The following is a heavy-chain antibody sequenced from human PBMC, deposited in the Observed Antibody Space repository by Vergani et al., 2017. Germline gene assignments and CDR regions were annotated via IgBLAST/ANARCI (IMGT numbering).Heavy chain of an antibody. CDR2: IYYSGST. CDR3: ARVAYCSGGSCYPPRVDY. Sequence: QVQLQESGPGLVKPSQTLSLTCTVSGGSISSGGYYWSWTRQHPGKGLEWIGYIYYSGSTYYNPSLKSRVTISVDTSKNQFSLKLSSVTAADTAVYYCARVAYCSGGSCYPPRVDYWGQGTLVTVSS. J-gene: IGHJ4*02. V-gene: IGHV4-31*03. D-gene: IGHD2-15*01. CDR1: GGSISSGGYY.